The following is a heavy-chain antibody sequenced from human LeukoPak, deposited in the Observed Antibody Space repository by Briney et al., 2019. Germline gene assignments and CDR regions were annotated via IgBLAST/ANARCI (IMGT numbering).Heavy chain of an antibody. V-gene: IGHV3-30*04. D-gene: IGHD3-9*01. CDR2: ISYDGSNK. CDR3: ARDMDYDILTGYTAYYYYGMDA. J-gene: IGHJ6*02. CDR1: GFTFSSYA. Sequence: PGGSLRLSCAASGFTFSSYAMHWVRQAPGKGLEWVAVISYDGSNKYYADSVKGRFTISRGNSKNTLYLQMNSLRAEDTAVYYCARDMDYDILTGYTAYYYYGMDAWGQGTTVTVSS.